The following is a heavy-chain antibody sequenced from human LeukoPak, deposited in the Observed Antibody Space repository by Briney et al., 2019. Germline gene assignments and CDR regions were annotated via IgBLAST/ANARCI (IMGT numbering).Heavy chain of an antibody. Sequence: PGGSLRLSCAASGFTFSSYAMSWVRQAPGKGLEWVSAISGSGGSTYYADSVKGRFTISRDNSKNTLYLQMNSLRAEDTAVYYCARAGTYDSSGFDAPDIWGQGTMVTASS. V-gene: IGHV3-23*01. CDR1: GFTFSSYA. J-gene: IGHJ3*02. D-gene: IGHD3-22*01. CDR2: ISGSGGST. CDR3: ARAGTYDSSGFDAPDI.